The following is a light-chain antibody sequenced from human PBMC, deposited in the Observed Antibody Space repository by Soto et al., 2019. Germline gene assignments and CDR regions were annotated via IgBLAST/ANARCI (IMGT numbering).Light chain of an antibody. V-gene: IGLV2-14*01. CDR3: SSYTISSTLV. J-gene: IGLJ2*01. CDR1: SSDVGIYNY. Sequence: QSALTQPASVSGSPGQSITISCTGTSSDVGIYNYVSWYQHHPGKAPKLIIYDVTSRPSGVSNRFSDSKSGNTASLTISGLQAEDEADYYCSSYTISSTLVFGGGTKLTVL. CDR2: DVT.